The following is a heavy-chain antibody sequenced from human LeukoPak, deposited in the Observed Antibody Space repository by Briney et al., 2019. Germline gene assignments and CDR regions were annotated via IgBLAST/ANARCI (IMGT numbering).Heavy chain of an antibody. CDR1: GFTFSSHG. CDR3: AKADDYGDSRGYFDY. CDR2: IWYDGSVQ. V-gene: IGHV3-30*02. Sequence: GESLKVSCAASGFTFSSHGMHWVRQAPGKGLEWVAFIWYDGSVQYYADSVKGRFTISRDNSKNTLYLQMNSLRAEDTAVYYCAKADDYGDSRGYFDYWGQGTLVTVSS. D-gene: IGHD4-17*01. J-gene: IGHJ4*02.